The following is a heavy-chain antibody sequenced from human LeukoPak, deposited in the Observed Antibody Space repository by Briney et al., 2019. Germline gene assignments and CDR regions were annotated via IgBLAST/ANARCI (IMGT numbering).Heavy chain of an antibody. D-gene: IGHD3-22*01. CDR3: AREKLGSRGYVDY. J-gene: IGHJ4*02. CDR1: GFTFSSYA. V-gene: IGHV3-30*04. CDR2: ISYDGSNK. Sequence: GALRLSCAASGFTFSSYAMHWVRQAPGKGLEWVAVISYDGSNKYYADSVKGRFTISKDNSKNTLYLQMNSLRAEDTAVYYCAREKLGSRGYVDYWGQGTLVTVSS.